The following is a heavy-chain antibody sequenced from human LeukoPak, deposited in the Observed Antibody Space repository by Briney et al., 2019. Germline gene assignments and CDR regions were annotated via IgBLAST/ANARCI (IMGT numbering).Heavy chain of an antibody. J-gene: IGHJ2*01. D-gene: IGHD6-19*01. Sequence: SETLSLTCTVSGGSISSYYWSWIRQPPGKGLEWIGYIYYSGSTNYNPSLKSRVTISVDTSKNQFSLKLSSVTAADTAVYYCARAKFYSSGWYRYFDLWGRGTLVTVSS. CDR3: ARAKFYSSGWYRYFDL. CDR2: IYYSGST. CDR1: GGSISSYY. V-gene: IGHV4-59*01.